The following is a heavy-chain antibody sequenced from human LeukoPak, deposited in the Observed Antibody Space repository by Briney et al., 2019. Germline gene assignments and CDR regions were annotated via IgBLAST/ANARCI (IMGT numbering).Heavy chain of an antibody. J-gene: IGHJ6*04. D-gene: IGHD3-10*02. CDR3: AELGITMIGGV. Sequence: GGSLRLSCAASGFTFSSYDIHWVRQATGKGLEWVSGIGTAGEIYYPGSVKGRFTISRENAKNSLYLQMNSLRAEDTAVYYCAELGITMIGGVWGKGTTVTISS. CDR1: GFTFSSYD. CDR2: IGTAGEI. V-gene: IGHV3-13*01.